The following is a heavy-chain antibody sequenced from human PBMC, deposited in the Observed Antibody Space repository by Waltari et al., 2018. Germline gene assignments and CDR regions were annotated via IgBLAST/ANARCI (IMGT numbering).Heavy chain of an antibody. D-gene: IGHD1-26*01. Sequence: EVQLVESGGGLVRPGGSLRLSCAASGCTFSSSWMSWVRPAPGKGLEWVANIKKDGSEKYYVDSVKGRFTISRDNAKNSLYLQMNSLRAEDTAVYYCARYGLRGSYSVYWGQGTLVTVSS. J-gene: IGHJ4*02. CDR3: ARYGLRGSYSVY. CDR1: GCTFSSSW. CDR2: IKKDGSEK. V-gene: IGHV3-7*01.